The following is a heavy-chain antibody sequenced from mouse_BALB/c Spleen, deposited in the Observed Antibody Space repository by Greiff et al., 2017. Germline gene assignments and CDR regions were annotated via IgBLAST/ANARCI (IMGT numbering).Heavy chain of an antibody. J-gene: IGHJ4*01. V-gene: IGHV1-14*01. Sequence: EVKLMESGPELVKPGASVKMSCKASGYTFTSYVMHWVKQKPGQGLEWIGYINPYNDGTKYNEKFKGKATLTSDKSSSTAYMELSSLTSEDSAVYYCARRGNYGSVYAMDYWGQGTSVTVSS. CDR1: GYTFTSYV. CDR3: ARRGNYGSVYAMDY. CDR2: INPYNDGT. D-gene: IGHD1-1*01.